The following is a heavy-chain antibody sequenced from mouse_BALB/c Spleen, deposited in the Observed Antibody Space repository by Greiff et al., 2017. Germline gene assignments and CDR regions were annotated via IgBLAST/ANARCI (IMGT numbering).Heavy chain of an antibody. D-gene: IGHD2-1*01. Sequence: EVKLVESGGGLVQPGGSLRLSCATSGFTFTDYYMSWVRQPPGKALEWLGFIRNKANGYTTEYSASVKGRFTISRDNSQSILYLQMNTLRAEDSATYYCARDGNYGSAMDYWGQGTSVTVSS. CDR3: ARDGNYGSAMDY. CDR2: IRNKANGYTT. J-gene: IGHJ4*01. V-gene: IGHV7-3*02. CDR1: GFTFTDYY.